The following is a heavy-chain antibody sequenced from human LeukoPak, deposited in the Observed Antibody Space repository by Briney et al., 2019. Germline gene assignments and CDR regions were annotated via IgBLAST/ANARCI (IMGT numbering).Heavy chain of an antibody. CDR2: ISAYNGNT. D-gene: IGHD1-26*01. J-gene: IGHJ4*02. CDR1: GYTFTSYG. Sequence: ASVKVSCKASGYTFTSYGISWVRQAPGQGLEWMGWISAYNGNTNYAQKLQGRVTMTTDTSTSTAYMELRSLRSHDTAVYYCARDRWELLHSDYWGQGTPVTVSS. CDR3: ARDRWELLHSDY. V-gene: IGHV1-18*01.